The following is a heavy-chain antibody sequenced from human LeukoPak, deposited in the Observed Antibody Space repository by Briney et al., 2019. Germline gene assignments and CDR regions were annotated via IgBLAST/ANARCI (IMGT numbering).Heavy chain of an antibody. CDR3: ARVDLVVAATYHAFDI. CDR2: INSDGSST. CDR1: GFTFSSYW. Sequence: PVGSLRLSCAASGFTFSSYWMHCVREAPGNGRGCVSRINSDGSSTTYADSVKGRFTISRDNAKNTLYLQMNSLRAEDTAVYYCARVDLVVAATYHAFDIWGQGTMVTVSS. V-gene: IGHV3-74*01. D-gene: IGHD2-15*01. J-gene: IGHJ3*02.